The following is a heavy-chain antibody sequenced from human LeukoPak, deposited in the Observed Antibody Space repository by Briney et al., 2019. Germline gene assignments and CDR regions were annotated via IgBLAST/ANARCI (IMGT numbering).Heavy chain of an antibody. CDR2: IKSKTDGGTT. V-gene: IGHV3-15*01. J-gene: IGHJ6*04. CDR1: GFTFSNAW. CDR3: TSQALSSYYYGMDV. Sequence: GGSLRLSCAASGFTFSNAWMSWVRQAPGKGLEWVGRIKSKTDGGTTDYAAPVKGRFTISRDDSKNTLYLQMNSLKTEDTAVYYCTSQALSSYYYGMDVWGKGTTVTVSS.